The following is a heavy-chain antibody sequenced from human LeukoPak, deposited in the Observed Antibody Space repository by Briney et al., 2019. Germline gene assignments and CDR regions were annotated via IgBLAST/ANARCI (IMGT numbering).Heavy chain of an antibody. V-gene: IGHV4-59*02. J-gene: IGHJ5*02. CDR2: IYYSGST. CDR1: GASVSNYH. CDR3: ARRPIARGCGEDNWFDP. D-gene: IGHD2-21*01. Sequence: SSENLSLNCTVSGASVSNYHWNWIRPPPGNGLEWIGCIYYSGSTNYNPSLMSRVTRSVDTSKNQCSRKLTSLTAADTAVYFCARRPIARGCGEDNWFDPWGQGTLVTVSS.